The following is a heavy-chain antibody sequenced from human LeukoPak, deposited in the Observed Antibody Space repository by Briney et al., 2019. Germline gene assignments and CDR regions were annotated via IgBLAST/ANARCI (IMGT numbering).Heavy chain of an antibody. Sequence: GGSLRLSCAASGFTFSSYAMHWVRQAPGKGLEWVAVISYDGSNKYYADSVKGRFTISRDNSKNTLYLQMNSLRAEDTAVYYCAREEETRQQYEYGGYLGDFDYWGQGTLVTVSS. J-gene: IGHJ4*02. CDR2: ISYDGSNK. CDR1: GFTFSSYA. CDR3: AREEETRQQYEYGGYLGDFDY. D-gene: IGHD5-12*01. V-gene: IGHV3-30-3*01.